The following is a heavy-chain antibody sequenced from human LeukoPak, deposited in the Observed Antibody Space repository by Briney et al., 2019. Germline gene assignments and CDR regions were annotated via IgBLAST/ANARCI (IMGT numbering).Heavy chain of an antibody. CDR1: GYTFTGYY. J-gene: IGHJ6*02. Sequence: ASVKVSCKASGYTFTGYYMHWVRQAPGQGLEWMGWINPNSGGTNYAQKFQGRVTMTRDTSISTAYMELSRLRSDDTAVYYCARDSPLYYYYGMDVWGQGTTVTVSS. V-gene: IGHV1-2*02. CDR3: ARDSPLYYYYGMDV. CDR2: INPNSGGT.